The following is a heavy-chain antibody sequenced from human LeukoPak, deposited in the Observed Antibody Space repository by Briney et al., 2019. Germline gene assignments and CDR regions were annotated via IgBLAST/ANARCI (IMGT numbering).Heavy chain of an antibody. J-gene: IGHJ6*02. CDR3: ARDVFSMIVVVTDHYYCCGMDV. V-gene: IGHV3-21*01. Sequence: PGGSLRLSCAASGFTFRSYTMNWVRQAPGKGLEWVSSISSSSSYIYYAHSVKGRFPISRDNAKNLLYLQMNSLRAEDTAVYDFARDVFSMIVVVTDHYYCCGMDVWAQGTTVTVSS. CDR2: ISSSSSYI. CDR1: GFTFRSYT. D-gene: IGHD3-22*01.